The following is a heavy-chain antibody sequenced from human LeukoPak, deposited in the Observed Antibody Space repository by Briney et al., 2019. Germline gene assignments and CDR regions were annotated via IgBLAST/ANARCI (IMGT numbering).Heavy chain of an antibody. CDR1: GGSISSYY. Sequence: PSETLSLTCTVSGGSISSYYWSWIRQPPGKGLEWIGYIYYSGSTNYNPSLKSRVTISVDTSKNQFSLKLSSVTAAGTAVYYCARAVVTAIRGHAFDIWGQGTMVTVSS. CDR2: IYYSGST. J-gene: IGHJ3*02. D-gene: IGHD2-21*02. V-gene: IGHV4-59*01. CDR3: ARAVVTAIRGHAFDI.